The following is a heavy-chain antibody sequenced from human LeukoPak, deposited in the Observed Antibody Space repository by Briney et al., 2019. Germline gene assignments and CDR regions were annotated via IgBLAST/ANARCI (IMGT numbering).Heavy chain of an antibody. V-gene: IGHV3-30*02. CDR2: IRFDGSNK. Sequence: GGSLRLSCAASGFTFLSYGMHWVRQAPGKGLEWVAFIRFDGSNKYYADSVKGRFTISRDNSKNTLYLQMNSLRAEDTAVYYGSGSYYPYYYYMDVWGKGTTVTISS. J-gene: IGHJ6*03. CDR3: SGSYYPYYYYMDV. D-gene: IGHD3-10*01. CDR1: GFTFLSYG.